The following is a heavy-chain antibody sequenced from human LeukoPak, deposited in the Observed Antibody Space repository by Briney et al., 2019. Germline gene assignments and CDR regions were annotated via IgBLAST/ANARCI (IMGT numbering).Heavy chain of an antibody. J-gene: IGHJ4*02. CDR3: ARSVQDMRYYYGSGSYPSDY. D-gene: IGHD3-10*01. V-gene: IGHV4-39*01. CDR1: GGSISSSSYY. CDR2: IYYSGST. Sequence: SETLSLTCTVSGGSISSSSYYWGWIRQPPGKGLEWIGSIYYSGSTYYNPSLKSRVTISVDTSKNQFSLKLSSVTAADTAVYYCARSVQDMRYYYGSGSYPSDYWGQGTLVTVSS.